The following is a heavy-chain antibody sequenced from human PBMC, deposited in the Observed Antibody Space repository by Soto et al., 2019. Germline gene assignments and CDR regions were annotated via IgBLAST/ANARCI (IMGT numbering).Heavy chain of an antibody. CDR3: ARDQQFLWFGELSHYYYGMDV. D-gene: IGHD3-10*01. CDR1: GFTFISYW. CDR2: INSDGSST. Sequence: PGGSLRLSCAASGFTFISYWMHWVRQAPGKGLVWVSRINSDGSSTSYANSVKGRFTISRDNAKNTLYLQMNSLRAEDTAVYYCARDQQFLWFGELSHYYYGMDVWGQGTTVTVSS. J-gene: IGHJ6*02. V-gene: IGHV3-74*01.